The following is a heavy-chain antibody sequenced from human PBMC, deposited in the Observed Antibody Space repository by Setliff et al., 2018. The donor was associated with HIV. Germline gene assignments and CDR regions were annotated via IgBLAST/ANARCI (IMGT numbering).Heavy chain of an antibody. V-gene: IGHV4-59*11. CDR3: ARELGRTVDY. CDR2: VHHGGTA. CDR1: GGSMTSHF. D-gene: IGHD2-21*02. J-gene: IGHJ4*02. Sequence: PSETLSLTCTVSGGSMTSHFWGWIRQPPGKGLEWIGYVHHGGTANYKPSLKSRVSMSVDRSRNQVSLNLNSVTAADTAVYYCARELGRTVDYWGQGALVTVSS.